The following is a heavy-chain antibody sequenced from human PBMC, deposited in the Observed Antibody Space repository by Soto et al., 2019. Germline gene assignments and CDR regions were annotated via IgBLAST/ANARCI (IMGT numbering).Heavy chain of an antibody. J-gene: IGHJ4*02. Sequence: SETLCLTCTVSGGSISSTTYYWGWIRQPPGKGLEWIGSIYYSGSIYYNPSLKSRATISVDTSKNQFSLKLSSVTAADTAVYFCACTVSTVINRHFDYWGQGTLVTVSS. V-gene: IGHV4-39*01. CDR2: IYYSGSI. CDR1: GGSISSTTYY. D-gene: IGHD4-17*01. CDR3: ACTVSTVINRHFDY.